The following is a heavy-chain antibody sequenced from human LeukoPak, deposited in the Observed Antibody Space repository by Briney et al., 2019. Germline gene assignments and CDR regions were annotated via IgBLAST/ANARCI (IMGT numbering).Heavy chain of an antibody. Sequence: GGSLRLSCAASGFTVSSNYMSWVRQAPGKGLEWVSAISGSGGSTYYADSVKGRFTISRDNSKNTLYLQMNSLRAEDTAVYYCAKPTISYYYDSSGYYWYDYWGQGTLVTVSS. CDR2: ISGSGGST. CDR3: AKPTISYYYDSSGYYWYDY. CDR1: GFTVSSNY. D-gene: IGHD3-22*01. J-gene: IGHJ4*02. V-gene: IGHV3-23*01.